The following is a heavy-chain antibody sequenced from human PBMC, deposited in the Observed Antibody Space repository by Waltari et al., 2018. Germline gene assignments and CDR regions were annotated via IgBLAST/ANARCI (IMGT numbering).Heavy chain of an antibody. Sequence: QVQLVQSGAEVKKPGSSVKVHCKASGGTFSSYAIRWARPDPGQGLEWMGGIIPIFGTANYAQKFQGRVTITADESTSTAYMELSSLRSEDTAVYYCARGVGYSGYDSRVYWYFDLWGRGTLVTVSS. J-gene: IGHJ2*01. CDR2: IIPIFGTA. CDR3: ARGVGYSGYDSRVYWYFDL. V-gene: IGHV1-69*01. D-gene: IGHD5-12*01. CDR1: GGTFSSYA.